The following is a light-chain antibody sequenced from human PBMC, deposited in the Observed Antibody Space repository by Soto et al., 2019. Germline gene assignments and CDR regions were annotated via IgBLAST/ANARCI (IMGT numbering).Light chain of an antibody. CDR3: CSYAGSYSYV. J-gene: IGLJ1*01. Sequence: QSALTQPRSVSGSPGQSVTISCTGTSSDVGDYKYVSWYRQHPGKAPKPIIYDVSERPSGVPDRFSGSKSGNTASLTISGLQAEDEADYYCCSYAGSYSYVFGTGTKLTVL. CDR2: DVS. V-gene: IGLV2-11*01. CDR1: SSDVGDYKY.